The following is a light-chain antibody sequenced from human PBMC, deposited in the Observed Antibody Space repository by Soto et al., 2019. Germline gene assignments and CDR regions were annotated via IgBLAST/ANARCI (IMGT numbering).Light chain of an antibody. V-gene: IGLV1-51*01. CDR2: DNQ. CDR3: GTWDSSLTIGVI. J-gene: IGLJ2*01. Sequence: QSVLTQPPSVSAAPGQKVTISCSGSSSNVGKNFVSWYQHVPGKAPKLLIYDNQNRPSGIPDRFSASKSGTSATLDITGLHPGDEADYYCGTWDSSLTIGVIFGGGTQLTVL. CDR1: SSNVGKNF.